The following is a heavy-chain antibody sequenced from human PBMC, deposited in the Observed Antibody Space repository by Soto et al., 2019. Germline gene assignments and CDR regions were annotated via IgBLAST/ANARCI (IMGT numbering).Heavy chain of an antibody. CDR2: IGGSGST. Sequence: EVQLLESGGGLVQPGESLRLSCAASEFTFSTYAMSWVRQAPGTGLEWVSTIGGSGSTYYADSVKGRFTVSRDNSKNTVYLQMNSLRAEDTAVYYCAKRAITTLKYFDYWGQGALVTVSA. CDR3: AKRAITTLKYFDY. J-gene: IGHJ4*02. CDR1: EFTFSTYA. D-gene: IGHD6-6*01. V-gene: IGHV3-23*01.